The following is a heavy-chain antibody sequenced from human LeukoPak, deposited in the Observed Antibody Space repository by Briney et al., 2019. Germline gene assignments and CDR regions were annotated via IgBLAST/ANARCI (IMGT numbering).Heavy chain of an antibody. CDR1: GGSISSYY. J-gene: IGHJ4*02. Sequence: PSENLSLTCTVSGGSISSYYWSWIRQPPGKGLEWIGYIYYSGSTNYNPSLKSRVTISVDTSKNQFSLKLSSVTAADTAVYYCARDRYSSSSGGSTTWGQGTLVTVSS. CDR2: IYYSGST. CDR3: ARDRYSSSSGGSTT. D-gene: IGHD6-6*01. V-gene: IGHV4-59*01.